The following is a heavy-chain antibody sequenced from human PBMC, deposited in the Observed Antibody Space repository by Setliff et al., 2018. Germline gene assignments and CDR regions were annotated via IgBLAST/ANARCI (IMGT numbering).Heavy chain of an antibody. CDR1: GGSITSGRYY. J-gene: IGHJ4*02. CDR3: ARLSGYYFDY. CDR2: IYYSGST. V-gene: IGHV4-39*01. Sequence: SETLSLTCTVSGGSITSGRYYWGWLRQPPGKGLEWIGSIYYSGSTYYNPSLKSRVTISVDTSKNQFSLKLSSVTAADTAVFYCARLSGYYFDYWGQGTLVTVSS. D-gene: IGHD3-22*01.